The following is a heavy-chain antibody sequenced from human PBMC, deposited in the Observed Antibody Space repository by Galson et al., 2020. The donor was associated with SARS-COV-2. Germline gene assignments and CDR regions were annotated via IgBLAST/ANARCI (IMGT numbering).Heavy chain of an antibody. CDR1: GGSISGSTYF. CDR3: TRATLARLVMWFDP. CDR2: IYYSGAT. J-gene: IGHJ5*02. D-gene: IGHD6-6*01. V-gene: IGHV4-39*07. Sequence: SQTLSLTCTVSGGSISGSTYFWGWVRQPPGKGLEWIANIYYSGATYYNQSLKSRVTISVDTSKHQFSLKLTSVTAADTAVYYCTRATLARLVMWFDPWGQGSLVNVSS.